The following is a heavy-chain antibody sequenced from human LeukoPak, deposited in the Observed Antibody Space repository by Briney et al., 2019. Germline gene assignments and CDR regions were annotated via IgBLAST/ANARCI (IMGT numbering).Heavy chain of an antibody. CDR1: GFTFSSYE. CDR2: INRSGSAI. D-gene: IGHD6-19*01. J-gene: IGHJ4*02. V-gene: IGHV3-48*03. Sequence: GGSLRLSCAASGFTFSSYEMNWVRQAPGKGLEWVSYINRSGSAIYYADSVKGRFTISRDNAKNSLHLQMNSLRAEDTAVYYCARRVIAVGLDYWGQGTLVTVSS. CDR3: ARRVIAVGLDY.